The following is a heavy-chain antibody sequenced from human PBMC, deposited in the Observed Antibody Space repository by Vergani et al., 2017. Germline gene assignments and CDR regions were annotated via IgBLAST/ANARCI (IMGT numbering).Heavy chain of an antibody. D-gene: IGHD3-3*01. V-gene: IGHV4-34*01. J-gene: IGHJ4*02. Sequence: QVQLQQWGAGLLKPSETLSLTCAVYGGSFSGYYWSWIRQPPGKGLEWIGEINHSGSTNYNPSLKSRVTISVDTSKNQFSLKLSSVTAADTAVYYCAREQNYDFWSGYFPRSKERYQGGFDYWGQGTLVTVSS. CDR1: GGSFSGYY. CDR2: INHSGST. CDR3: AREQNYDFWSGYFPRSKERYQGGFDY.